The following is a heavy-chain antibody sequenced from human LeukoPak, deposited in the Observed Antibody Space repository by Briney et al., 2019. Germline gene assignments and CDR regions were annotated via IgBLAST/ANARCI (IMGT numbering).Heavy chain of an antibody. Sequence: PGGSLRLSCAASGFTFSSYAMSWVRHAPGQGLEWVSGISTSGGSTSYADSVKGRFTISRDNSKNTLYLQMNSLRAEDTAVYYCARDERVVPAWEFDYWGQGTLVTVSS. D-gene: IGHD2-2*01. J-gene: IGHJ4*02. CDR2: ISTSGGST. CDR1: GFTFSSYA. V-gene: IGHV3-23*01. CDR3: ARDERVVPAWEFDY.